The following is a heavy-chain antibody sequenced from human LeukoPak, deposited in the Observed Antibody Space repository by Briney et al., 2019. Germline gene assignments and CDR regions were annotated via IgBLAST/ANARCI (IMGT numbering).Heavy chain of an antibody. Sequence: PSETLSLTCTVSGDSISSTAYYWGWSRQPPGKGLEWLGMIHFSGTIYNNPSLMSRVTISVDTSKNQFSLKLTSVTAADTAVYYCTRGFDHAKSGYWGQGTPVTVSS. CDR3: TRGFDHAKSGY. D-gene: IGHD1-14*01. V-gene: IGHV4-39*01. J-gene: IGHJ4*02. CDR2: IHFSGTI. CDR1: GDSISSTAYY.